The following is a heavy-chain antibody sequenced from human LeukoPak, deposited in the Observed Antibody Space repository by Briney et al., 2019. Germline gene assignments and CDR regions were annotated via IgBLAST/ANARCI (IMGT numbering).Heavy chain of an antibody. CDR3: ARQVGSTSQSWDY. CDR1: GGSISSSSYY. V-gene: IGHV4-39*01. CDR2: IYYSGST. Sequence: PSETLSLTCTVSGGSISSSSYYWGWIRQPPGKGLEWIGSIYYSGSTYYNPSLKSRVTISVDTSKNQFSLKLSSVTAADTAVYYCARQVGSTSQSWDYWGQGTLVTVSS. D-gene: IGHD2-2*01. J-gene: IGHJ4*02.